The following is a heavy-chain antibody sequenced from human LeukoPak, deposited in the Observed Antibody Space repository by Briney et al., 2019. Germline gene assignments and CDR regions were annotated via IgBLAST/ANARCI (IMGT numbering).Heavy chain of an antibody. Sequence: GASVKVSCKASGGTFSSYAISWVRQAPGQGLEWMGGIIPIFGTANYAQKFQGGVTITADESTSTAYMELSSLRSEDTAVYYCAREKTEYYYDSSGYYPYYFDYWGQGTLVTVSS. CDR1: GGTFSSYA. D-gene: IGHD3-22*01. V-gene: IGHV1-69*13. CDR2: IIPIFGTA. J-gene: IGHJ4*02. CDR3: AREKTEYYYDSSGYYPYYFDY.